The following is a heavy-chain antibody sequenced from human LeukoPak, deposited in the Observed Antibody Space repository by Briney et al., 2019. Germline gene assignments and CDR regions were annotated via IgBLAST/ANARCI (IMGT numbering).Heavy chain of an antibody. D-gene: IGHD3/OR15-3a*01. CDR2: FDPEDGET. Sequence: ASVKVSCKVSGYTFTELSMHWVRQAPGKGLEWMGGFDPEDGETIYAQKFQGRVTMTEDTSTDTAYMELSSLRSEDTAVCYCATDPRVDGDWTGVYYYGMDVWGQGTTVTVSS. CDR3: ATDPRVDGDWTGVYYYGMDV. V-gene: IGHV1-24*01. J-gene: IGHJ6*02. CDR1: GYTFTELS.